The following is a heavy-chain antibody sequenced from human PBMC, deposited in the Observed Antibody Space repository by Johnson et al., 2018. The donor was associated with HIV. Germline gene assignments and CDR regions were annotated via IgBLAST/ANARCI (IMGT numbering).Heavy chain of an antibody. Sequence: VQLVESGGGVLRPGGSLRLSCAASGFIFDDYGMSWVRQTPGKGLEWVSGINWNGGSTGYADSVKVRFTISRDNAKNSLYLQMNSLRAEDTALYYCARGIMITFGGVIAHEAFDIWGQGTMVIVSS. CDR2: INWNGGST. J-gene: IGHJ3*02. CDR1: GFIFDDYG. V-gene: IGHV3-20*04. D-gene: IGHD3-16*02. CDR3: ARGIMITFGGVIAHEAFDI.